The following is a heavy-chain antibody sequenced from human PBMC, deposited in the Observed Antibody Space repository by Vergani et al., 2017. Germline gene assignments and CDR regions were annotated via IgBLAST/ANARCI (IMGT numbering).Heavy chain of an antibody. Sequence: QVQLQQWGGGLLKPSETLSLTCVVNGGSFTSYHWTWIRQSPGAGLEWVGDIDHTGRPDYNPSLKGRLTMSVDKSRNQFSLTLNSVTATDTAIYFCARVNTETNGQLYYYYYMDVWGQGTAVTVS. CDR2: IDHTGRP. CDR3: ARVNTETNGQLYYYYYMDV. V-gene: IGHV4-34*01. J-gene: IGHJ6*03. D-gene: IGHD4-11*01. CDR1: GGSFTSYH.